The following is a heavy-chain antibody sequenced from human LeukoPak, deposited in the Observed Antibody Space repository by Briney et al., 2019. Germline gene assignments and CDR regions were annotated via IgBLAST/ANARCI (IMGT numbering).Heavy chain of an antibody. Sequence: GSSVKVSCKASGGTFSSYAISWVRQAPGQGLEWMGGIIPIFGTANYAQKFQGRVTITTDESTSTAYMELSSLRSEDTAVYYCAREYGPAATGWFGPWGQGTLVTVSS. J-gene: IGHJ5*02. V-gene: IGHV1-69*05. CDR1: GGTFSSYA. D-gene: IGHD3-10*01. CDR2: IIPIFGTA. CDR3: AREYGPAATGWFGP.